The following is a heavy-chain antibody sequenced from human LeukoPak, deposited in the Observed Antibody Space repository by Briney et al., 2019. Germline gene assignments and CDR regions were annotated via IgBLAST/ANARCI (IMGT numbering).Heavy chain of an antibody. CDR1: GGTFSSYA. J-gene: IGHJ6*04. D-gene: IGHD2-2*02. Sequence: ASVKVSCKASGGTFSSYAISWVRQAPGQGLEWMGGIIPIFGTANYAQKFQGRVTITTDESTSTAYMELSSLRSEDTAVYYCALYCSSTSCYNIFVDVWGKGTTVTVSS. CDR2: IIPIFGTA. CDR3: ALYCSSTSCYNIFVDV. V-gene: IGHV1-69*05.